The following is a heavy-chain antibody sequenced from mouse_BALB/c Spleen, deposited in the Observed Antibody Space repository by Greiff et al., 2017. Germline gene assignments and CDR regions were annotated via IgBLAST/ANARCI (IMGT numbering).Heavy chain of an antibody. J-gene: IGHJ4*01. V-gene: IGHV1S126*01. CDR3: ARTSYYYAMDD. Sequence: QVQLKQSGPQLVRPGASVKISCKASGYSFTSYWMHWVKQRPGQGLEWIGMIDPSDSETRLNQKFKDKATLTVDKSSSTAYMQLSSPTSEDSAVYYCARTSYYYAMDDWGQGTSVTVSS. CDR1: GYSFTSYW. CDR2: IDPSDSET.